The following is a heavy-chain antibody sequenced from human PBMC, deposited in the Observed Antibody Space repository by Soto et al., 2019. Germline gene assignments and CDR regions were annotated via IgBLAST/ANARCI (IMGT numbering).Heavy chain of an antibody. CDR3: ARGYSGYVSIYYYYGMDV. CDR2: MNPNSGNT. D-gene: IGHD5-12*01. CDR1: GYTFTSYD. Sequence: QVQLVQSGAEVKKPGASVKVSCKASGYTFTSYDINWVRQATGQGLEWMGWMNPNSGNTGYAQKFQGRVTMTRNTSISTAYMELSSLRSEDAAVYYCARGYSGYVSIYYYYGMDVWGQGTTVTVSS. J-gene: IGHJ6*02. V-gene: IGHV1-8*01.